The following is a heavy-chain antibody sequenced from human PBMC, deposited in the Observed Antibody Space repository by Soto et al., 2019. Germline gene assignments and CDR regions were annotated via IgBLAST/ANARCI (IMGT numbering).Heavy chain of an antibody. Sequence: LVQSGAEAKKPGTSVKVSCKASGYTFSTSTISWVRQAPGQGLEWMGWIKAYSGSTNYAPKLQGRVTMTTDTSTSTAYLELRSLTSVETAMYYCAIADYGDDDYWGQGTLVTVSS. J-gene: IGHJ4*02. CDR3: AIADYGDDDY. CDR1: GYTFSTST. D-gene: IGHD4-17*01. V-gene: IGHV1-18*04. CDR2: IKAYSGST.